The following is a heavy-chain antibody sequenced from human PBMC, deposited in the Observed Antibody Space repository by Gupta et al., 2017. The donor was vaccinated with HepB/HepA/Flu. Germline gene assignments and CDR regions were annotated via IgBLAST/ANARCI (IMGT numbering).Heavy chain of an antibody. D-gene: IGHD3-16*01. CDR1: GYTFTSYA. Sequence: QVQLVQSGAEVTKPGASIKVSCKASGYTFTSYAMHWVRQAPGQRLEWMGWINAGNGNTKYSQKFQGRVTITRDTSASTAYMELSSLRSEDTAVYYCARDWGNSVTYGMDVWGQVTTVTVSS. J-gene: IGHJ6*02. CDR3: ARDWGNSVTYGMDV. V-gene: IGHV1-3*01. CDR2: INAGNGNT.